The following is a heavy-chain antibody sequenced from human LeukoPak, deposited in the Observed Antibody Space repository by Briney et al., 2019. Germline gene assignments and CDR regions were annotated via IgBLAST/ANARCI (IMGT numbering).Heavy chain of an antibody. CDR2: IYYSGST. Sequence: SETLSLTCTVSGGSISSSSYYWGWIRQPPGKGLEWIGSIYYSGSTYYNPSLMSRVTISVDTSKNQFSLKLSSVTAADTAVYYCARPFYGSGSYRVWFDPWGQGTLVIVSS. CDR1: GGSISSSSYY. J-gene: IGHJ5*02. V-gene: IGHV4-39*07. D-gene: IGHD3-10*01. CDR3: ARPFYGSGSYRVWFDP.